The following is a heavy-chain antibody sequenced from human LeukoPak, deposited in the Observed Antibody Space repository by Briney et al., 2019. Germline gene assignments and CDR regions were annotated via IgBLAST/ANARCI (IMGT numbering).Heavy chain of an antibody. CDR3: AKRGGYETMAAFDY. J-gene: IGHJ4*02. Sequence: PGGSLRLSCAASGFTFNRYAMSWVRQAPGKGLEWVSAISPGGSDTYYADSVRGRFTISRDNSKNTLYLQMSSLRAEDSAVYYCAKRGGYETMAAFDYWGQGTLVTVSS. CDR1: GFTFNRYA. D-gene: IGHD3-10*01. CDR2: ISPGGSDT. V-gene: IGHV3-23*01.